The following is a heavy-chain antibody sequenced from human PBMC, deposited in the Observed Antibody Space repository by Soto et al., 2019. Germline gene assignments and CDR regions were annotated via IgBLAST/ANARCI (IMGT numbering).Heavy chain of an antibody. J-gene: IGHJ6*02. D-gene: IGHD1-26*01. Sequence: GGSLRLSCAASGFTFSSYAMSWVRQAPGKGLEWVSAISGSGGSTYYADSVKGRFTISRDNSKNTLYLQMNSLRAEDTAVYYCAKDVSGSYYYYYGMDVWGQGTTVTVSS. CDR2: ISGSGGST. CDR3: AKDVSGSYYYYYGMDV. CDR1: GFTFSSYA. V-gene: IGHV3-23*01.